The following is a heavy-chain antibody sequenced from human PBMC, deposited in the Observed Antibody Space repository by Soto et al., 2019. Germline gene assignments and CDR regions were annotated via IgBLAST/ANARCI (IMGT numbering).Heavy chain of an antibody. CDR3: ARDRFGRDGTSSWFDP. CDR1: GFTVRSNY. V-gene: IGHV3-53*01. D-gene: IGHD1-26*01. CDR2: IYSGGST. Sequence: GGSLRLSGAASGFTVRSNYMSWVRQAPGKGLEWVSGIYSGGSTYYADSVKGRFTISRDNSKNTLYLQMNSLRAEDTAVYYCARDRFGRDGTSSWFDPWCQGNLGTVSS. J-gene: IGHJ5*02.